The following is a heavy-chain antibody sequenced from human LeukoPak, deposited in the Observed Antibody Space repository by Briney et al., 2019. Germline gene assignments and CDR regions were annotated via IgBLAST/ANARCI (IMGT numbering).Heavy chain of an antibody. Sequence: SATPSLTCTVSVGSISSYYWSWIRQHPGKGLEWIGYIYYSGSTNYNPSLKSRVTISVDTSKNQFSLKLSSVTAADTAVYYCARDRYNWNDASDAFDIWGQGTMVTVSS. CDR2: IYYSGST. CDR1: VGSISSYY. J-gene: IGHJ3*02. D-gene: IGHD1-20*01. CDR3: ARDRYNWNDASDAFDI. V-gene: IGHV4-59*01.